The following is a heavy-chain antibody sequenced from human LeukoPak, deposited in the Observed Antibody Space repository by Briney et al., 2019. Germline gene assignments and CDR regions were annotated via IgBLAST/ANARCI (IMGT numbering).Heavy chain of an antibody. V-gene: IGHV3-23*01. CDR1: GFTFDDYA. D-gene: IGHD6-13*01. CDR3: AKDRAPYSSSWFPWFDP. Sequence: GRSLRLSCAASGFTFDDYAMHWVRQGPGKGLEWVSAISGSGGSTYYADSVKGRFTISRDNSKNTLYLQMNSLRAEDTAVYYCAKDRAPYSSSWFPWFDPWGQGTLVTVSS. CDR2: ISGSGGST. J-gene: IGHJ5*02.